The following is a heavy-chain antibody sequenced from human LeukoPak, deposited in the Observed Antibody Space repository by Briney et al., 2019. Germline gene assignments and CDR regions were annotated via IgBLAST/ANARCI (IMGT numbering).Heavy chain of an antibody. J-gene: IGHJ6*02. Sequence: PGGSLRLSCAASGFTFSSYGMHWVRQAPGKGLEWVAVIWYDGSNKYYADSVKGRFTISRGNSKNTLYLQMNSLRAEDTAVYYCARERVVLWFGESSSSDYYYGMDVWGQGTTVTVSS. CDR3: ARERVVLWFGESSSSDYYYGMDV. CDR1: GFTFSSYG. V-gene: IGHV3-33*01. CDR2: IWYDGSNK. D-gene: IGHD3-10*01.